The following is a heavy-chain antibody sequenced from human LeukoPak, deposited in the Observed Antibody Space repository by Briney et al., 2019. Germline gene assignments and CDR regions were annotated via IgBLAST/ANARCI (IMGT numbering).Heavy chain of an antibody. CDR3: ARPNPQRAFDI. J-gene: IGHJ3*02. D-gene: IGHD6-25*01. CDR1: GYTFTSYG. CDR2: ISAYNGNT. Sequence: ASVKVSCKASGYTFTSYGISWVRQAPGQGLEWMGFISAYNGNTNYAQRLQGRATMTTDTSTSTAFMELRSLRSDDTAVYYCARPNPQRAFDIWGQGTMVTVS. V-gene: IGHV1-18*01.